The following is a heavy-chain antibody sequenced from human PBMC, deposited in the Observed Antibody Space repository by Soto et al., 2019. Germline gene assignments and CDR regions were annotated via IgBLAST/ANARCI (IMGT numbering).Heavy chain of an antibody. D-gene: IGHD6-19*01. CDR3: AKDSSREAVAGNFDY. Sequence: GSLRLSCAASGFTFSSYAMSWVRQAPGKGLEWVSAISCSGGSTYYADSVKGRFTISRDNSKNTLYLQMNSLRAEDTAVYYCAKDSSREAVAGNFDYWGQGTLVTVSS. CDR1: GFTFSSYA. J-gene: IGHJ4*02. V-gene: IGHV3-23*01. CDR2: ISCSGGST.